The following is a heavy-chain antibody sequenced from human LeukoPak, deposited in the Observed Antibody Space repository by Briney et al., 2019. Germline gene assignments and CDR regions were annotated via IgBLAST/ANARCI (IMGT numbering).Heavy chain of an antibody. J-gene: IGHJ4*02. CDR1: AFTFSSYS. D-gene: IGHD3-9*01. CDR3: ARGDILTGYNDY. V-gene: IGHV3-21*01. CDR2: ISSTSSYI. Sequence: GGSLRLSCAASAFTFSSYSMNWVRQAPGEGLGWVSSISSTSSYIYYADSVKGRFTISRDNAKNSLYLQMNSLRAEDTAVYYCARGDILTGYNDYWGQGTLVTVSS.